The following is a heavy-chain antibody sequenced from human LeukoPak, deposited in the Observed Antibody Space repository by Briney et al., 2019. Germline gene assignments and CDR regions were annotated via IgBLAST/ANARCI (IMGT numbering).Heavy chain of an antibody. CDR3: AADLSNPRMGASYLDS. CDR1: GFTSTNFA. J-gene: IGHJ4*02. V-gene: IGHV1-58*01. Sequence: ASVKVSCKASGFTSTNFAVQWVRQARGQRLEWIGWIIVGSGATKCAQDFQERVTITRDLSTSTLYMELRSLTSEDTAVYNCAADLSNPRMGASYLDSWGQGTLVTVSS. CDR2: IIVGSGAT. D-gene: IGHD3-16*01.